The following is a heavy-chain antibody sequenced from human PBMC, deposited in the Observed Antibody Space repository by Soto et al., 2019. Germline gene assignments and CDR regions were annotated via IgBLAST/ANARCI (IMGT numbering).Heavy chain of an antibody. J-gene: IGHJ4*02. CDR3: AKDMKWGGMTTIHYFDS. CDR1: GFTADDYA. V-gene: IGHV3-9*02. Sequence: EVQLVESGGGLVQPGRSLRLSCVASGFTADDYAMHWVRQAPGKGLAWVSGISSNSDTIDYADSVKGRFTISRDNAKNALFLQMNSLRPEDTALYYCAKDMKWGGMTTIHYFDSWGQGTLVTVSS. D-gene: IGHD4-17*01. CDR2: ISSNSDTI.